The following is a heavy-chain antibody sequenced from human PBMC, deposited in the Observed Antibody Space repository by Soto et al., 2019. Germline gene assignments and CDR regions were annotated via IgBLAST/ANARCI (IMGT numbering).Heavy chain of an antibody. Sequence: GGSLRLSCTASGFTFGDYAMSWFRQAPGKGLEWVGFIRSKAYGGTTEYAASVKGRFTISRDDSKSIAYLQMNSLKTEDTAVYYCTRGYSSSWYSDSGPHFDYWGQGTLVTVSS. J-gene: IGHJ4*02. CDR1: GFTFGDYA. CDR3: TRGYSSSWYSDSGPHFDY. V-gene: IGHV3-49*03. D-gene: IGHD6-13*01. CDR2: IRSKAYGGTT.